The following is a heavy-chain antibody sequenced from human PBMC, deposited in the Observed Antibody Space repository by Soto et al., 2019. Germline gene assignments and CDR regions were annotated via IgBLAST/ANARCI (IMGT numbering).Heavy chain of an antibody. J-gene: IGHJ3*02. V-gene: IGHV4-31*03. CDR3: ARDGGRGDTVSAIDI. D-gene: IGHD4-17*01. CDR2: IFHSGST. Sequence: SETLSLTCTVSGGSLSSGGHYWTWIRQRTGKGLEWIGYIFHSGSTYYNPSLKSRVTISVDTSKNQFSLRLSSVTAADTAVYYCARDGGRGDTVSAIDIWGQGTMVTVS. CDR1: GGSLSSGGHY.